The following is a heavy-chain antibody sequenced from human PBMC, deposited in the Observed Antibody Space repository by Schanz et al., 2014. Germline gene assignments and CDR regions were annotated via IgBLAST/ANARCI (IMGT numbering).Heavy chain of an antibody. CDR3: ARGAGGLDT. Sequence: EVPLVESGGGLVQPGGSLRLSCAASGFSFSNYWLHWVRQGPGSGLVWVSHINNAGSDTTYADSVKGRFTISRDNTRNTRYLQMNSLSAEDAAVYYCARGAGGLDTWGQGTPVTVSS. J-gene: IGHJ5*02. CDR1: GFSFSNYW. D-gene: IGHD3-16*01. V-gene: IGHV3-74*01. CDR2: INNAGSDT.